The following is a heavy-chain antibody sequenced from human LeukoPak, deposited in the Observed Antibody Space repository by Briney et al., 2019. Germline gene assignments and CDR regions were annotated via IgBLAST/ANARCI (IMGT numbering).Heavy chain of an antibody. CDR1: GRSLSSYY. Sequence: SETLSLTCTVYGRSLSSYYWSWIRQPPGKGLEWIGYIYSSGSTNYNPSLESRVTISEDTSKNQFSLKLRSVTAADTAIYYCARRSWYVDYWGQGTLVTVSS. V-gene: IGHV4-59*08. CDR3: ARRSWYVDY. CDR2: IYSSGST. D-gene: IGHD6-13*01. J-gene: IGHJ4*02.